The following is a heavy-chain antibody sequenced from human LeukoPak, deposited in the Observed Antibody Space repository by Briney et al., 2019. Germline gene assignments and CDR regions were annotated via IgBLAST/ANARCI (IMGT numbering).Heavy chain of an antibody. J-gene: IGHJ5*02. Sequence: ASVKVSCKASGFTFTAYYIHWVRQAPGQGLEWMEWINPKNGGTTYAQNFQGRVTMTRDTSISTAYMEISSLRSDDTAVYYCARGGSGSYSGWFDPWGQGTLVTVSS. D-gene: IGHD3-10*01. V-gene: IGHV1-2*02. CDR2: INPKNGGT. CDR3: ARGGSGSYSGWFDP. CDR1: GFTFTAYY.